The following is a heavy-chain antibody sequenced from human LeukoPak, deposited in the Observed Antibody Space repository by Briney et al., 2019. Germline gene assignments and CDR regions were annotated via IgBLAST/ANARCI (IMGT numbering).Heavy chain of an antibody. D-gene: IGHD4-17*01. J-gene: IGHJ5*02. CDR2: IYNSGST. V-gene: IGHV4-4*07. Sequence: PSETLSLTCTVSGGSISSYYWSWIRQPAGKGLEWIGHIYNSGSTNYNPSLKGRVTMSVATSKNQFSLHLSSVTAADTAVYYCARLGYGDYPNWFDPWGQGTLVTVSS. CDR3: ARLGYGDYPNWFDP. CDR1: GGSISSYY.